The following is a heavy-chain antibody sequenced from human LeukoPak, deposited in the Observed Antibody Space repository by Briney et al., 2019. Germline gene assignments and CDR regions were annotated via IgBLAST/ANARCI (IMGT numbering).Heavy chain of an antibody. CDR1: GFTFSSYS. J-gene: IGHJ4*02. D-gene: IGHD6-13*01. CDR3: AKDRSSTRRRYYFDY. Sequence: NAGGSLRLSCAASGFTFSSYSMNWVRQAPGKGLEWVSSISSSSSYIYYADSVKGRFTISRDNAKNSLYLQMNSLRAEDTAVYYCAKDRSSTRRRYYFDYWGQGTLVTVSS. V-gene: IGHV3-21*01. CDR2: ISSSSSYI.